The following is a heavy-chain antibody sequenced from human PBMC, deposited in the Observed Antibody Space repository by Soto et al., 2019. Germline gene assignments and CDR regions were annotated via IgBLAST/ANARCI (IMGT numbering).Heavy chain of an antibody. J-gene: IGHJ4*02. D-gene: IGHD3-10*01. CDR2: IYNDGTYS. CDR3: TRGPRTISTGTGAY. CDR1: GFIFKMYW. V-gene: IGHV3-74*01. Sequence: EVQLVESGGGLVPPGGSVRLSCAASGFIFKMYWMHWVRQSPGKGLVWISRIYNDGTYSDYADSVRGRFTISRDNVNETLYIQMNNLRAEDSGLYYCTRGPRTISTGTGAYWGQGTQVTVSS.